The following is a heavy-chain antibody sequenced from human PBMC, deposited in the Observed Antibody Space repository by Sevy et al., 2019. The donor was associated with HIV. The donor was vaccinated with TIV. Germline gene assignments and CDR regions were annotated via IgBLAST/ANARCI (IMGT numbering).Heavy chain of an antibody. CDR1: GLTFDDYA. CDR2: ISWNSGSI. Sequence: GGSLRLSCAASGLTFDDYAMHWVRQAPGKGLEWVSGISWNSGSIGYADSVKGRFTISRDNAKNSLYLQMNSLRAEDTALYYCAKGEWELIDYWGQGTLVTVSS. J-gene: IGHJ4*02. CDR3: AKGEWELIDY. D-gene: IGHD1-26*01. V-gene: IGHV3-9*01.